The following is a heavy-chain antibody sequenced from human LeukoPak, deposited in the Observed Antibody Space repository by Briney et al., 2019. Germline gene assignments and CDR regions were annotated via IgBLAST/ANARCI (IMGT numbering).Heavy chain of an antibody. CDR1: GGSVSSSNHH. CDR3: ESIPGSSTSWYHIDN. CDR2: FFSTGRT. J-gene: IGHJ4*02. D-gene: IGHD6-13*01. Sequence: SETLSLTCNVSGGSVSSSNHHWACIRQSPGMGLEWVGTFFSTGRTSQNPDPSLKGRVTLSVDTSRNQFSLQLRSLTAADTAIFYCESIPGSSTSWYHIDNWGQGTLVTV. V-gene: IGHV4-39*01.